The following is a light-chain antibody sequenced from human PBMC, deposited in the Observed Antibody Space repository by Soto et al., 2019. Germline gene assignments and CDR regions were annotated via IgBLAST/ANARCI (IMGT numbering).Light chain of an antibody. V-gene: IGKV3-15*01. CDR1: QSVSSN. CDR2: SVS. Sequence: EIVMTQSPATLSVSPGERATLSCRASQSVSSNVAWYQQKPGQAPRLLIYSVSTRATGIPARFSGSGSGTEFTLTIISLQSEDFATYYCQQYNKWPLWTFGQGTKVEIX. J-gene: IGKJ1*01. CDR3: QQYNKWPLWT.